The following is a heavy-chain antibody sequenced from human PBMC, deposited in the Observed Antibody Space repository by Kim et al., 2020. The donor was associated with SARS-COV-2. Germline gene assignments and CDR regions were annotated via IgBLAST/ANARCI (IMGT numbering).Heavy chain of an antibody. CDR1: GFSVSSNY. V-gene: IGHV3-53*01. J-gene: IGHJ4*02. Sequence: GGSLRLSCAASGFSVSSNYMSWVRQAPGKGLEWVSVIYSGGSTYYADSVKGRFTISRDNSKNTLYLQMNSLRAEDTAVYYCARGPRGITMTHPDYFDYWGQGTLVTVSS. D-gene: IGHD3-22*01. CDR2: IYSGGST. CDR3: ARGPRGITMTHPDYFDY.